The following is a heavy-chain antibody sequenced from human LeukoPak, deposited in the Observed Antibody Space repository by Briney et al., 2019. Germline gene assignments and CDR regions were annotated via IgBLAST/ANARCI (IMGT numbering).Heavy chain of an antibody. J-gene: IGHJ4*02. Sequence: PSATLSLTCAVSGGSISSPNWWTWVRQSPGKGLEWIGEVYHTGSTNYNPSLKSRVTISVDKSNNQFSLKLTSVTAADTAVYYCASRHDSGPYWGQGTLVTVSS. CDR2: VYHTGST. CDR1: GGSISSPNW. CDR3: ASRHDSGPY. D-gene: IGHD4-17*01. V-gene: IGHV4-4*02.